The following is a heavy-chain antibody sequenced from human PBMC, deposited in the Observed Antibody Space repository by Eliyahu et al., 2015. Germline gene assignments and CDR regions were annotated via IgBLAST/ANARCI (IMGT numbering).Heavy chain of an antibody. D-gene: IGHD4-23*01. CDR1: GGSFSGYY. V-gene: IGHV4-34*01. CDR2: IDHSRST. CDR3: PRVAGGNPPYYFDY. J-gene: IGHJ4*02. Sequence: QVQLQQWGAGLLKPSETLSLTCAVYGGSFSGYYWSWIRQPPGKGLEWIGEIDHSRSTNYNPSLKSRVTMSVDTSKNQFSLKLTSVTAADTAVFYCPRVAGGNPPYYFDYWGQGTLVTVSS.